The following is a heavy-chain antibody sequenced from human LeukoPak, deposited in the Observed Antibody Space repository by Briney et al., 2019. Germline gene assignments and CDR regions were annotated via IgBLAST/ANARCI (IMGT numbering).Heavy chain of an antibody. CDR2: IRNDGTIK. Sequence: GGSLRLSCAASGFTFSTYGMHWVRQAPGKGLEWVAFIRNDGTIKYYADSVKGRFTISRDNSKNTLYLQMNSLRAEDTAVYYCARDYYDSSGYPTSYFDYWGQGTLVTVSS. D-gene: IGHD3-22*01. J-gene: IGHJ4*02. V-gene: IGHV3-30*02. CDR3: ARDYYDSSGYPTSYFDY. CDR1: GFTFSTYG.